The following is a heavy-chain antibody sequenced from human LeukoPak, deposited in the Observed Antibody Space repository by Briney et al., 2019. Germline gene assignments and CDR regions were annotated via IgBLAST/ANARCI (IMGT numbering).Heavy chain of an antibody. CDR3: ASSISQYYDFWSGHYSPYLIFDY. D-gene: IGHD3-3*01. J-gene: IGHJ4*02. Sequence: ASVKVSCKASGYTFTSYDINWVRQATGQGLEWMGWMNPNSGNTGYAQKFQGRVTMTRNTSISTAYMELSSLRSEDTAVYYCASSISQYYDFWSGHYSPYLIFDYWGQGTLVTVSS. CDR2: MNPNSGNT. V-gene: IGHV1-8*01. CDR1: GYTFTSYD.